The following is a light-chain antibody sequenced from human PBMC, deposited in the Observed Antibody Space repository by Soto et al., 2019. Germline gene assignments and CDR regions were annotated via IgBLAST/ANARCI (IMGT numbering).Light chain of an antibody. J-gene: IGKJ3*01. Sequence: DIQMTQSPSTLSASVGDTVTITCRASQTLGSSLAWYQHKPGRAPYLLIYKTSTLEPGVPSRFSGYGSATEFTLAISGLQADDFATYYCQHYDSYSMPFGPGTKVDL. V-gene: IGKV1-5*03. CDR2: KTS. CDR3: QHYDSYSMP. CDR1: QTLGSS.